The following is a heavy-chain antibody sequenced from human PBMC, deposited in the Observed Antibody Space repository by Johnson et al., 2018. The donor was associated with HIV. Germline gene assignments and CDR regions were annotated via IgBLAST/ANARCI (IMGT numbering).Heavy chain of an antibody. CDR3: VRGRESSGDGGAFDI. CDR2: ISYDGSNK. J-gene: IGHJ3*02. Sequence: QVQLVESGGGVVQPGRSLRLSCAASGFTFSSYAMHWVRQAPGKGLEWVAVISYDGSNKYFADSVKGRFTISRDNSKNTLYLQMNSLRVEDTGVYYCVRGRESSGDGGAFDIWGQGTMVTVSS. D-gene: IGHD1-26*01. V-gene: IGHV3-30*04. CDR1: GFTFSSYA.